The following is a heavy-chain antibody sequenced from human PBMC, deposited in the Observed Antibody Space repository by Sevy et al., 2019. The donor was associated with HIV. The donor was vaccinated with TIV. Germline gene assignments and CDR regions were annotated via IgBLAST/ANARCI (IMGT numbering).Heavy chain of an antibody. CDR2: INYSGIT. CDR1: GASISSSGYY. CDR3: VGPTLTSTNGWHYLDY. V-gene: IGHV4-39*01. J-gene: IGHJ4*02. Sequence: SETLSLTCTVSGASISSSGYYWGWIRQPPGKGLEWIASINYSGITFYNPSLKSRVTISADTSKNQFSLRLSSVTAADSSIYFCVGPTLTSTNGWHYLDYWGQGTVVTVSS. D-gene: IGHD6-19*01.